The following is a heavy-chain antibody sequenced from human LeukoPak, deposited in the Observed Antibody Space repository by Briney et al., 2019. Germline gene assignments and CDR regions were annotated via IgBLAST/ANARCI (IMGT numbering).Heavy chain of an antibody. V-gene: IGHV3-23*01. Sequence: GGSLRLSCAASGFTFSSYWMSWVRQAPGKGLEWVSAISVSTGSTYYADSVKGRFTISRDNSKNTLYLQMNSLRAEDTAVYYCARDHDSSGWYYFDYWGQGTLVTVSS. J-gene: IGHJ4*02. D-gene: IGHD6-19*01. CDR3: ARDHDSSGWYYFDY. CDR1: GFTFSSYW. CDR2: ISVSTGST.